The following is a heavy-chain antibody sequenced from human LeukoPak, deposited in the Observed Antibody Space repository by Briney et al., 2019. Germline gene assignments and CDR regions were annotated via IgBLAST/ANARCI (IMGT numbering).Heavy chain of an antibody. J-gene: IGHJ5*02. CDR2: INHSGST. CDR3: ARAWWLRGPNWFDP. V-gene: IGHV4-34*01. Sequence: PSETLSLTCVVYGGSFSGYYWSWIRQPPGKGLEWIGEINHSGSTNYNPSLKSRVTISVDTSKNQFSLKLSSVTAADTAVYYCARAWWLRGPNWFDPWGQGTLVTVSS. CDR1: GGSFSGYY. D-gene: IGHD5-12*01.